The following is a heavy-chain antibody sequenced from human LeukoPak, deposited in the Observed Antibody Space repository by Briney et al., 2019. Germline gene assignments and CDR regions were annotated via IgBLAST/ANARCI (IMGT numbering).Heavy chain of an antibody. J-gene: IGHJ5*02. CDR3: ARDLGTTGYDLLDP. Sequence: GGSLGPSWAASKFTFSNYWRPWVRQAQGKGRDGWANINQDGSEKYYVDSVKGRFTISRDNDKNSLYLQMNSLGAEDTAVYYCARDLGTTGYDLLDPWGQGTLVTVSS. CDR1: KFTFSNYW. D-gene: IGHD5-12*01. CDR2: INQDGSEK. V-gene: IGHV3-7*01.